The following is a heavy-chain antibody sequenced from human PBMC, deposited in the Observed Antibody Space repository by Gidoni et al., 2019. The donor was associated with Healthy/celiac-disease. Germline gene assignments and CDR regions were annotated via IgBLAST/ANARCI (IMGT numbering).Heavy chain of an antibody. V-gene: IGHV3-48*03. CDR3: SAFLRGYYYSWFDP. J-gene: IGHJ5*02. D-gene: IGHD3-22*01. Sequence: RFTISRDNAKNSLYLQMNSLRAEDTAVYYCSAFLRGYYYSWFDPWGQGTLVTVSS.